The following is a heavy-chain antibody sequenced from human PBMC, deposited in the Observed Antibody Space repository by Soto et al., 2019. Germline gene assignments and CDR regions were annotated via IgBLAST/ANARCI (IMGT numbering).Heavy chain of an antibody. D-gene: IGHD1-20*01. CDR1: RVSSSSGSSS. V-gene: IGHV4-30-2*01. CDR3: VTETADSDI. J-gene: IGHJ3*02. Sequence: PSETLALTCAVSRVSSSSGSSSWGWIRQPQRKGLERIGYIDHSKSTYYNPSLKRRVTVTVDRSKNQFSLKLSYLTAAATAVYYSVTETADSDI. CDR2: IDHSKST.